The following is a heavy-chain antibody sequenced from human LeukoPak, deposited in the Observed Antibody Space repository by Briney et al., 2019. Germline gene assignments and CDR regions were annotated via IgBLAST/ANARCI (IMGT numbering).Heavy chain of an antibody. CDR3: ARDGVVPADFGYYYGMDV. J-gene: IGHJ6*02. D-gene: IGHD2-2*01. CDR1: GGSISSYY. CDR2: IYASGST. V-gene: IGHV4-4*07. Sequence: PSETLSLTCTVSGGSISSYYWSWIRQPAGKGLEWIGRIYASGSTSYNPSLKSRVTMSVDTSKNQFSLKLNSVTAADTAVYYCARDGVVPADFGYYYGMDVWGQGTTVTVPS.